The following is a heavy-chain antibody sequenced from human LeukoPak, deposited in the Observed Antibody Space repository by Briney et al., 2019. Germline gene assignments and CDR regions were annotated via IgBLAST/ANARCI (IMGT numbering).Heavy chain of an antibody. CDR2: ISSSSSCI. V-gene: IGHV3-21*01. CDR1: GFTFSSYS. J-gene: IGHJ4*02. D-gene: IGHD3-3*01. CDR3: ARGRGFWSGYYLDY. Sequence: PGGSLRLSCAASGFTFSSYSMNWVRQAPGKGLEWVSSISSSSSCIYYADSVKGRFTISRDNAKNSLYLQMNSLRAEDTAVYYCARGRGFWSGYYLDYWGQGTLVTVSS.